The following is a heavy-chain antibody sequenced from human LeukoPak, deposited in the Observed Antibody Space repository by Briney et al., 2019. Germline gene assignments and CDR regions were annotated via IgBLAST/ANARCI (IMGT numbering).Heavy chain of an antibody. D-gene: IGHD3-22*01. CDR3: VRHQGGYYYYFDY. CDR2: IYPDDSDT. J-gene: IGHJ4*02. V-gene: IGHV5-51*01. Sequence: GESLKISCKASGYSFYTYWIGWVRQMPGKGLEWMGIIYPDDSDTRYSPSFQGQVTISVDKSITTAYLQWSSLKASDTAMYYCVRHQGGYYYYFDYWGQGTLVTVSS. CDR1: GYSFYTYW.